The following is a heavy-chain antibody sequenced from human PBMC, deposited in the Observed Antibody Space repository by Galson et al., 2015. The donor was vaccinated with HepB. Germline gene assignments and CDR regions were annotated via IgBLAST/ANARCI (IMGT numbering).Heavy chain of an antibody. D-gene: IGHD4-11*01. CDR2: IDHSGGTM. J-gene: IGHJ5*02. V-gene: IGHV4-31*03. Sequence: TLSLTCTVSGGSISSGGYLWTWIRQYPGKGLEWIGYIDHSGGTMYYNPSLTSRLTISLDTSNNQFSLRLSSVTAADTAVYFCARCAASTETHNWFDPWGQGTLVTVSS. CDR1: GGSISSGGYL. CDR3: ARCAASTETHNWFDP.